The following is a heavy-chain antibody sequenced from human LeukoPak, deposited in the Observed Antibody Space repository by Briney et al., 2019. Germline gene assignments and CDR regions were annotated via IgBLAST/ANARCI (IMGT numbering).Heavy chain of an antibody. Sequence: SVKVSCKASGGTFSSYAISWVRQAPGQGLEWMGGIIPIFGTANYAQKFQGRVTITTDESTSTAYMELRSLRSEDTAVYYCAPNYCSSTSCYQNWFDPWGQGTLVTVSS. CDR1: GGTFSSYA. CDR3: APNYCSSTSCYQNWFDP. D-gene: IGHD2-2*01. J-gene: IGHJ5*02. CDR2: IIPIFGTA. V-gene: IGHV1-69*05.